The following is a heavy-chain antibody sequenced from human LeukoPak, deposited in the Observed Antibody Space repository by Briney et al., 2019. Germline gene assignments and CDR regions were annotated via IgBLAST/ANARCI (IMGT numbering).Heavy chain of an antibody. V-gene: IGHV4-39*07. D-gene: IGHD6-13*01. CDR1: GASISSSNYY. CDR2: INHSGST. Sequence: SETLSLTCAVSGASISSSNYYWGWVRQSPGKGLEWIGEINHSGSTNYNPSLKSRVTISVDTSKNQFSLKLSSVTAADTAVYYCARRYSSSWYHWFDPWGQGTLVTVSS. J-gene: IGHJ5*02. CDR3: ARRYSSSWYHWFDP.